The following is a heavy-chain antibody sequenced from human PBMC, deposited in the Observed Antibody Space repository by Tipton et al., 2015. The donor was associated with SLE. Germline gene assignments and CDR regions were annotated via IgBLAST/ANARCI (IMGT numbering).Heavy chain of an antibody. V-gene: IGHV1-58*02. D-gene: IGHD4-17*01. CDR3: ASRRDSYGDEYYFDF. CDR2: IVVGSGNT. CDR1: GFTFTSSA. Sequence: QSGAEVKKPGTSVKFSCKASGFTFTSSAMQWVRQARGQRLEWIGWIVVGSGNTNYAQKFQERVTITRDMSTSTAYMELSSLRSEDPAVYYCASRRDSYGDEYYFDFWGQGTLVTVSS. J-gene: IGHJ4*02.